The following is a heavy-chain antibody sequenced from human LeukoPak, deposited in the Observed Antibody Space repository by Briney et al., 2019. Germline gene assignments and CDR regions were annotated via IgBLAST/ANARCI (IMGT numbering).Heavy chain of an antibody. D-gene: IGHD1-14*01. CDR1: GFTFSRYW. Sequence: GGSLRLSCAASGFTFSRYWMHWVRQAPGKGPEWVSRLSPDGSDRSYADSVQGRFTISRDNARNTLSLQMNSLTIEDTAVYYCVVVVEPPDSDGFDVWGQGTMITVSS. CDR3: VVVVEPPDSDGFDV. CDR2: LSPDGSDR. V-gene: IGHV3-74*01. J-gene: IGHJ3*01.